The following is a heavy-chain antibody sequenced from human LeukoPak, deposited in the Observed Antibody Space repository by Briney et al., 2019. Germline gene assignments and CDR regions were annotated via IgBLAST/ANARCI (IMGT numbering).Heavy chain of an antibody. Sequence: GASVKVSCKASGYTFTSYGISWVRQAPGQGLEWMGWISAYNGNTNYAQKLQGRVTMTTDTSTSTAYMELRSLRSDDTAVYYCAXXXXNYEPYYFDYWGQGTLVTVSS. J-gene: IGHJ4*02. CDR2: ISAYNGNT. D-gene: IGHD3-16*01. CDR3: AXXXXNYEPYYFDY. V-gene: IGHV1-18*01. CDR1: GYTFTSYG.